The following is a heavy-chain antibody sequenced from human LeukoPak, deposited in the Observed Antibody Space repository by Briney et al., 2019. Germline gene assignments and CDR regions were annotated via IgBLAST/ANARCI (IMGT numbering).Heavy chain of an antibody. V-gene: IGHV3-23*01. Sequence: GGSLRLSCAASGFTFSSYAMSWVRQAPGKGLEWVSTISGSGGSTYYADSVEGRFIISRDSSKNTLYLQMSSLRAEDTAVYYCANPGYSSGWYYFDYWGQGTLVTVSS. J-gene: IGHJ4*02. CDR3: ANPGYSSGWYYFDY. D-gene: IGHD6-19*01. CDR2: ISGSGGST. CDR1: GFTFSSYA.